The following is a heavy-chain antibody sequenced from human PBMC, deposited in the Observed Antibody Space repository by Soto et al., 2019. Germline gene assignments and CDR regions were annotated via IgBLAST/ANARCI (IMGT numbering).Heavy chain of an antibody. J-gene: IGHJ5*02. Sequence: LLAESGGGLVTPGGSLRLSCIASEFAFSSYKMNWVRQAPGRGLEWVSCISPESNYRFYAHSVKGRFTISRDNGKNSLYLQMDDLRVEDTAIYYCAKEGGGDDYTRNWFDPWGQGTLVTVSS. CDR3: AKEGGGDDYTRNWFDP. D-gene: IGHD2-21*02. V-gene: IGHV3-21*02. CDR1: EFAFSSYK. CDR2: ISPESNYR.